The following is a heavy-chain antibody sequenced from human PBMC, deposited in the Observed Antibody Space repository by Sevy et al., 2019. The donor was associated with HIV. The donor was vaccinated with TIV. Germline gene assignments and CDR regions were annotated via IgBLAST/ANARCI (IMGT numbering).Heavy chain of an antibody. Sequence: GGSLRLSCAASGFTFSSYAMHWVRQAPGKGLEWVAVISYDGSNKYYADSLKGRFTISRDNSKNTLYLQMNSLRAEDTAVYYCAREAPLSSGWYGWFDPWGQGTLVTVSS. CDR2: ISYDGSNK. CDR3: AREAPLSSGWYGWFDP. D-gene: IGHD6-19*01. J-gene: IGHJ5*02. V-gene: IGHV3-30-3*01. CDR1: GFTFSSYA.